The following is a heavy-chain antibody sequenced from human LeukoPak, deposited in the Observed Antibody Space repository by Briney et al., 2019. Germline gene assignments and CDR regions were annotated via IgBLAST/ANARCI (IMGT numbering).Heavy chain of an antibody. V-gene: IGHV3-9*01. D-gene: IGHD2-8*01. CDR3: AKDMGPFLVPTEIDY. CDR2: ISRNSGSI. CDR1: GFTFDDYA. Sequence: GRSLTLSCAASGFTFDDYAMPWVRQAPGKGLEWVSGISRNSGSIGYAYYVKGRFTISRDNAKNSLYLQMNSLRAEDTALYYCAKDMGPFLVPTEIDYWGQGTLVTVSS. J-gene: IGHJ4*02.